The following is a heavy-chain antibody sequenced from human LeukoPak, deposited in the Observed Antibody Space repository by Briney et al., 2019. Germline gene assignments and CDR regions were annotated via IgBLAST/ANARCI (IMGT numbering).Heavy chain of an antibody. V-gene: IGHV3-7*03. Sequence: GGSLRLSCAASGFTLSNYWMSWVRQAPGKGLEWVANIKQDGSEKYYVDSVKGRFTISRDNAKNSLYLQMNSLRAEDTAVYYCAKGSSPFDYWGQGTLVTVSS. CDR3: AKGSSPFDY. D-gene: IGHD6-13*01. J-gene: IGHJ4*02. CDR2: IKQDGSEK. CDR1: GFTLSNYW.